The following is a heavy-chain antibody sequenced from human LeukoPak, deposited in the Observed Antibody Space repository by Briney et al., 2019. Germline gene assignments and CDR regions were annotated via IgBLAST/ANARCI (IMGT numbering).Heavy chain of an antibody. V-gene: IGHV4-38-2*02. J-gene: IGHJ5*02. Sequence: SETLSLTCTVSGYSISSGYYWGWIRQPPGKGLEWIGSIYHSGSTYYNPSLKSRVTISGDTSKNQFSLKLSSVTAADTAVYYCARVVAVAGTNWFDPWGQGTLVTVSS. CDR2: IYHSGST. CDR3: ARVVAVAGTNWFDP. CDR1: GYSISSGYY. D-gene: IGHD6-19*01.